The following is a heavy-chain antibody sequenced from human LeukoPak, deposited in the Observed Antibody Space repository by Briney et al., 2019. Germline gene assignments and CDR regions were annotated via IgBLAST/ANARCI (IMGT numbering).Heavy chain of an antibody. CDR1: GFTFSSYA. CDR2: ISYDGSNK. J-gene: IGHJ4*02. D-gene: IGHD2-2*01. V-gene: IGHV3-30-3*01. Sequence: GGSLRLSCAASGFTFSSYAMHWVRQAPGKGLEWVAVISYDGSNKYYADSVKGRFTISRDNSKNTLYLQMNSLRAEDTAVYYCAKVGVSLPPYCSSTSCFPGVYWGQGTLVTVSS. CDR3: AKVGVSLPPYCSSTSCFPGVY.